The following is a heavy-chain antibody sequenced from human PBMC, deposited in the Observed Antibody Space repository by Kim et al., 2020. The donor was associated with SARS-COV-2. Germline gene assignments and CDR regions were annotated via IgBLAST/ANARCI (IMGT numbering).Heavy chain of an antibody. Sequence: GGSLRLSCAASGFTFSSYAMSWVRQAPGKGLEWVSAISGSGGSTYYADSVKGRFTISRDNSKNTLYLQMNSLRAEDTAVYYCAKDLLHYGSGSYYNDYEGGDYWGQGTLVTVSS. CDR2: ISGSGGST. D-gene: IGHD3-10*01. V-gene: IGHV3-23*01. CDR3: AKDLLHYGSGSYYNDYEGGDY. J-gene: IGHJ4*02. CDR1: GFTFSSYA.